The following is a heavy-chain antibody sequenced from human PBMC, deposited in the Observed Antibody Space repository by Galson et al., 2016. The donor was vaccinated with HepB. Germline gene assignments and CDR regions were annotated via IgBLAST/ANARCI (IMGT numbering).Heavy chain of an antibody. CDR3: AKSGVWGTHRSPDY. CDR1: GFTFRNYA. V-gene: IGHV3-23*01. CDR2: IGTTGGNT. D-gene: IGHD3-16*02. J-gene: IGHJ4*02. Sequence: SLRLSCAASGFTFRNYAMHWVRQAPGKGLEWVSTIGTTGGNTYYADSVKGRFTISRDNSKNTLYLQMDSLRADDTAVYYCAKSGVWGTHRSPDYWGQGTLVTVSS.